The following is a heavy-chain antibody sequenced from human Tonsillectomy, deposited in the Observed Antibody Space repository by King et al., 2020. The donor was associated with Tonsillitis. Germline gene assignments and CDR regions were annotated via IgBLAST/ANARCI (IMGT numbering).Heavy chain of an antibody. Sequence: VQLVESGGGVVQPGGSLRLSCTASGFTFSTYGMHWVRQAPGKGLEWVAFIRYDGSNKYYVDSVKGRFTISRDNSKNTLYLQMNSLRGEDTAAYYCVATRSGDSECFVSFDIWGQGTMVTVSS. CDR1: GFTFSTYG. V-gene: IGHV3-30*02. D-gene: IGHD5-18*01. CDR3: VATRSGDSECFVSFDI. CDR2: IRYDGSNK. J-gene: IGHJ3*02.